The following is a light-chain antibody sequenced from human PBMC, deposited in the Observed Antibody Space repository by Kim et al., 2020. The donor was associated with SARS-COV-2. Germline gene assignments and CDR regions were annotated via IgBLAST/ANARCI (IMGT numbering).Light chain of an antibody. Sequence: SASVGHRVTLACRASQGIRNSLAWFQQKSGKAPKSLIYAASSLQSADPSKFSGSGSGTDYTLTITNLQPEDFATYYCQQYNTYPYTFGQGTKLEI. CDR3: QQYNTYPYT. CDR2: AAS. J-gene: IGKJ2*01. V-gene: IGKV1-16*02. CDR1: QGIRNS.